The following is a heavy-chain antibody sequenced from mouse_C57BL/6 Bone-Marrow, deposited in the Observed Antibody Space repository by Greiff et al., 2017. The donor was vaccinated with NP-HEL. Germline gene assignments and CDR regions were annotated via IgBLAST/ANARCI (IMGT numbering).Heavy chain of an antibody. D-gene: IGHD1-1*01. CDR1: GFSFNTYA. CDR2: IRSKSNNYAT. V-gene: IGHV10-1*01. J-gene: IGHJ4*01. Sequence: EAGGGLVQPKGSLKLSCAASGFSFNTYAMNWVRQAPGKGLEWVARIRSKSNNYATYYADSVKDRFTISRDDSESMLYLQMNNLKTEDTAMYYCVRHSGGLLYAMDYWGQGTSVTVSS. CDR3: VRHSGGLLYAMDY.